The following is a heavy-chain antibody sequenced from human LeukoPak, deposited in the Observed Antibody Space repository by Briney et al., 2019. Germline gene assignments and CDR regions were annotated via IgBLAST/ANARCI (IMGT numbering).Heavy chain of an antibody. CDR3: ARKWTGIDY. V-gene: IGHV3-7*01. J-gene: IGHJ4*02. D-gene: IGHD1-14*01. Sequence: GGSLRLSXAASGFTFSSYWMSWVRQAPGKGLEWEANIKQDGSDKYYVDSVKGRFTISRDNAKNSLYLQMNSLRAEDTAVYYCARKWTGIDYWGQGTLVTVSS. CDR2: IKQDGSDK. CDR1: GFTFSSYW.